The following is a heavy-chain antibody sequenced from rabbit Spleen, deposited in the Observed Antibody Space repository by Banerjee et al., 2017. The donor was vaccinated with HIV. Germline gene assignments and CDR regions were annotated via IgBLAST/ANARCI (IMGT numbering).Heavy chain of an antibody. Sequence: QSLEESGGGLVQPEGSLTLTCTASGFSFSSSYYMCWVRQAPGKGLEWIACIYAGSSGTTYYASWAKGRFTISKTSSTTVTLQMTSLTAADTATYFCARDTGSSFSTYGMDLWGPGTLVTV. CDR1: GFSFSSSYY. V-gene: IGHV1S40*01. CDR2: IYAGSSGTT. D-gene: IGHD8-1*01. CDR3: ARDTGSSFSTYGMDL. J-gene: IGHJ6*01.